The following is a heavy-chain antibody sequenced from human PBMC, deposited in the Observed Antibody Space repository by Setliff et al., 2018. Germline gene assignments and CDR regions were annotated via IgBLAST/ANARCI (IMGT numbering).Heavy chain of an antibody. CDR2: ISYSGST. D-gene: IGHD5-12*01. Sequence: SETLSLTCTVSGGSISSNTYYWSWIRQHPGKGLEWIGYISYSGSTYYNPSLKSRVSISVDTSKNQFSLKLSSVTAADTAVYYCARLGYRGDLDDWGQGTLVTVS. J-gene: IGHJ4*02. V-gene: IGHV4-39*01. CDR3: ARLGYRGDLDD. CDR1: GGSISSNTYY.